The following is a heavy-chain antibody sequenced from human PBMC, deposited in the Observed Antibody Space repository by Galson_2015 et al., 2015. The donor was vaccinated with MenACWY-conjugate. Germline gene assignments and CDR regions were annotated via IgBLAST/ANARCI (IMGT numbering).Heavy chain of an antibody. D-gene: IGHD1-14*01. V-gene: IGHV3-48*02. CDR2: ISPGSGII. CDR1: GLTFSHFG. J-gene: IGHJ4*02. CDR3: AWGRNPTVKSMYLDY. Sequence: SLRLSCAASGLTFSHFGMNWVRQAPGKGLEWISYISPGSGIIYYADSAKGRFTISRDDAKNSLFLQISSLRDEDTAVYYCAWGRNPTVKSMYLDYWGQGTLVTVSS.